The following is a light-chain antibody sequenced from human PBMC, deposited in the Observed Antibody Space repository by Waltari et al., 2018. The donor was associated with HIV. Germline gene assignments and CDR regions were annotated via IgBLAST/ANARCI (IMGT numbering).Light chain of an antibody. CDR2: DVT. V-gene: IGLV2-11*01. CDR3: CSYGGTYNV. CDR1: SSDVGRYNS. Sequence: QSALTQPPSVSGSPGQAVTFSCTGISSDVGRYNSVSWYQQHPGKAPKLMIYDVTHRPSGVPDRFSGSKSGNTASLTISGLRADDEADYYCCSYGGTYNVFGVGTKVTVL. J-gene: IGLJ1*01.